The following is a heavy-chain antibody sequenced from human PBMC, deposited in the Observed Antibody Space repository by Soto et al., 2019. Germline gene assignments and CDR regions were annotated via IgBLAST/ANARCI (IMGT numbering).Heavy chain of an antibody. J-gene: IGHJ3*02. Sequence: ASVKVSCEVSGYTLTELYMHWVRQAPGKGLEWMGGFDPEDGETIYAQKFQGRVTMTEDTSTDTAYMELSSLRSEDTAVYYCATPLVAVADDAFDIWGQGTMVTVSS. CDR1: GYTLTELY. CDR2: FDPEDGET. D-gene: IGHD6-19*01. CDR3: ATPLVAVADDAFDI. V-gene: IGHV1-24*01.